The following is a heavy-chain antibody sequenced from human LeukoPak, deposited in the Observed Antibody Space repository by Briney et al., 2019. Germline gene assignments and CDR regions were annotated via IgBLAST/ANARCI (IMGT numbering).Heavy chain of an antibody. D-gene: IGHD5-12*01. Sequence: GGSLRLSCAASGFTSSSYSMNWVRQAPGKGLEWVSSISSSSSYIYYADSVKGRFTISRDNAKNSLYLQMNSLRAEDTAVYYCAREVATMGYYYGMDVWGQGTTVTVSS. CDR1: GFTSSSYS. CDR2: ISSSSSYI. J-gene: IGHJ6*02. V-gene: IGHV3-21*01. CDR3: AREVATMGYYYGMDV.